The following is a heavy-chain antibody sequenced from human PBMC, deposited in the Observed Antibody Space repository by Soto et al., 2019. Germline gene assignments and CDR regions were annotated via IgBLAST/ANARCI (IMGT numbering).Heavy chain of an antibody. Sequence: TLSLTCTVSGDSISTSAYYWVWVRQPPGKGLEWVGTIYYTGSTYYNPPLESRVTMSLQTSKNQFSLNLTSVTAADTAVYYCARLGGVIAASDFDYWGQGALVTVSS. V-gene: IGHV4-39*01. CDR2: IYYTGST. J-gene: IGHJ4*02. D-gene: IGHD2-15*01. CDR3: ARLGGVIAASDFDY. CDR1: GDSISTSAYY.